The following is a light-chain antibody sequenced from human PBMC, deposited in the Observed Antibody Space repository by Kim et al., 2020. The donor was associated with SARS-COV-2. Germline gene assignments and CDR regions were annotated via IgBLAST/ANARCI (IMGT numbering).Light chain of an antibody. CDR1: QGINNY. Sequence: DIQMTQSPSSLSASVGDRVTITCRASQGINNYLAWYQQRPGKVPKLLIYAASTLQSGVPSRFSGSGFGTDFTLTISSLQPEGGATYYSQKYNSAPCTFGRGTKVDIK. CDR2: AAS. J-gene: IGKJ4*02. V-gene: IGKV1-27*01. CDR3: QKYNSAPCT.